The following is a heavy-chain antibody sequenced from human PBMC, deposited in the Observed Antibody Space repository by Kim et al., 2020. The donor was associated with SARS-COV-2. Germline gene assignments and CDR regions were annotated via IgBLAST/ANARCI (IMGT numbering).Heavy chain of an antibody. J-gene: IGHJ4*02. CDR2: IYYSGST. V-gene: IGHV4-39*01. D-gene: IGHD3-10*01. CDR3: ARLGLLWFGVDY. Sequence: SETLSLTCTVSGGSISSSSYYWGWIRQPPGKGLEWIGSIYYSGSTYYNPSLKSRVTISVDTSKNQFSLKLSSVTAADTAVYYCARLGLLWFGVDYWGQGT. CDR1: GGSISSSSYY.